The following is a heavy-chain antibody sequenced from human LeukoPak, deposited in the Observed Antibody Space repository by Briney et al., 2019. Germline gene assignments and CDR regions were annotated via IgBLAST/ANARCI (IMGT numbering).Heavy chain of an antibody. Sequence: GASVKVSCKASGYTFTSYAMNWVRQAPGQGLEWMGRINPNSGGTNYAQKFQGRVTMTRDTSISTAYMELSRLRSDDTAVYYCARERCSGGSCGFDYWGQGTLVTVSS. V-gene: IGHV1-2*06. CDR2: INPNSGGT. CDR1: GYTFTSYA. J-gene: IGHJ4*02. D-gene: IGHD2-15*01. CDR3: ARERCSGGSCGFDY.